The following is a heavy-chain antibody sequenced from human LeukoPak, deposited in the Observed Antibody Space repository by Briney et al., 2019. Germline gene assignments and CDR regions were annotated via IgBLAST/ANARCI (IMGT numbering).Heavy chain of an antibody. J-gene: IGHJ4*02. CDR1: GGYISSYY. CDR2: VYYTGST. Sequence: SETLSLTCTVSGGYISSYYWSWIRQPPGEGLGWIGYVYYTGSTNYNPSLKSRVTISVDTSKNQFSLKLSSVTAADTAVYYCARFRTDDTSGYYGGSFDYWGQGTLVTVSS. D-gene: IGHD3-22*01. CDR3: ARFRTDDTSGYYGGSFDY. V-gene: IGHV4-59*08.